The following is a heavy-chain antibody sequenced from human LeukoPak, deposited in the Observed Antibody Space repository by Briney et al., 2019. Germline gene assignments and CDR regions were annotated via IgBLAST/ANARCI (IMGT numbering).Heavy chain of an antibody. Sequence: GGSLRLSCAASGFTFSNYGMHWVRQAPGKGLEWVSFIRYDGRNKYYADSVKGRVTISRDNSKNTLYLQMNSLRAEDTAVYYCARDAPYSSGWYGDGFDYWGQGTLVTVSS. CDR3: ARDAPYSSGWYGDGFDY. J-gene: IGHJ4*02. V-gene: IGHV3-30*02. D-gene: IGHD6-19*01. CDR1: GFTFSNYG. CDR2: IRYDGRNK.